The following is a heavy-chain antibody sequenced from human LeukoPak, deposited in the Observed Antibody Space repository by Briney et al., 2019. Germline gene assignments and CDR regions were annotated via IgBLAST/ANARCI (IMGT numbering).Heavy chain of an antibody. D-gene: IGHD2-15*01. CDR2: FDPEDGET. V-gene: IGHV1-24*01. Sequence: GASVKVSCKVSGYTLTELPMHWVRRAPGKGLEWMGGFDPEDGETIYAQKFQGRVTMTEDTSTDTAYMELSSLRSEDTAVYYCATPSTGYCSGGSCYSGAFDIWGQGTMVTVSS. CDR1: GYTLTELP. J-gene: IGHJ3*02. CDR3: ATPSTGYCSGGSCYSGAFDI.